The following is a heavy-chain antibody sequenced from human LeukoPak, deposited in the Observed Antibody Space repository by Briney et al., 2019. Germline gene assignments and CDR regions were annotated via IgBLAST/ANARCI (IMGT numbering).Heavy chain of an antibody. CDR3: AREEPYYDSSGYYLVHYYGMDV. Sequence: PGGSLRLSCAASGFTFNTYWMSWVRQAPGKGLEWVANLKQDGSEEYYVDSVKGRFTISRDNAKNSLYLQMNSLGAEDTAVYYCAREEPYYDSSGYYLVHYYGMDVWGQGTTVTVSS. D-gene: IGHD3-22*01. V-gene: IGHV3-7*01. CDR1: GFTFNTYW. CDR2: LKQDGSEE. J-gene: IGHJ6*02.